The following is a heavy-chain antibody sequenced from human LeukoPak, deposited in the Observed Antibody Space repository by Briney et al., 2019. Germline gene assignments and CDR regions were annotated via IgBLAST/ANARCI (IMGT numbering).Heavy chain of an antibody. CDR2: INAGNGNT. Sequence: GASVKVSCKASGYTFTSYAMHWVRQAPGQRLEWMGWINAGNGNTKYSQKFQGRVTITRDTSASIAYMELSSLRSEDTAVYYCARRFQKDYYYGMDVWGQGTTVTVSS. CDR1: GYTFTSYA. J-gene: IGHJ6*02. V-gene: IGHV1-3*01. CDR3: ARRFQKDYYYGMDV.